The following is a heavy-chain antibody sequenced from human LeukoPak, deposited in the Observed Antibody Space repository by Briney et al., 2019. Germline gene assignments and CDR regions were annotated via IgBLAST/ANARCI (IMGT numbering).Heavy chain of an antibody. V-gene: IGHV1-2*02. Sequence: ASVTVSCTASGDTFTSYDINWVRQAPGQGLERMGWINPNSGGTNYAQTFQGRVTMTRDTPISTAYMELSRLRSDDTAVYYCARGGDYYDSSGYGSWFDPWGQGTLVTVSS. J-gene: IGHJ5*02. CDR1: GDTFTSYD. CDR2: INPNSGGT. D-gene: IGHD3-22*01. CDR3: ARGGDYYDSSGYGSWFDP.